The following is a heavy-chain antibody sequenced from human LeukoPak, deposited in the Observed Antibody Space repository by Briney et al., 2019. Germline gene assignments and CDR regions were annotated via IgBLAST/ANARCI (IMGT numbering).Heavy chain of an antibody. J-gene: IGHJ4*02. D-gene: IGHD2-2*01. CDR2: VSTTGYYI. CDR3: ARGGDCGTTSCHYFDF. CDR1: GFTFSGYS. Sequence: SGGSLRLSCAASGFTFSGYSMNWVRQAPGKGLEWVSSVSTTGYYIYYADSVKGRFSISRDNAKNSLYLQINSLRAEDTAVYYCARGGDCGTTSCHYFDFWGQGTRVTVTS. V-gene: IGHV3-21*01.